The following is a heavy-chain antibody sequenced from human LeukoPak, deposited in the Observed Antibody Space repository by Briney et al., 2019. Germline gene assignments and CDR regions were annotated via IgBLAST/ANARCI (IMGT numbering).Heavy chain of an antibody. CDR2: ISGSGGST. D-gene: IGHD3-3*01. Sequence: GGSLRLSCAASGFTFSSYAMSWVRQAPGKGLEWVSAISGSGGSTYYADSVKGRFTISRDNSKNTLYLQMNSLRAEDTAVYYCARVPRITIFGVVHRGVYYFDYWGQGTLVTVSS. CDR1: GFTFSSYA. V-gene: IGHV3-23*01. J-gene: IGHJ4*02. CDR3: ARVPRITIFGVVHRGVYYFDY.